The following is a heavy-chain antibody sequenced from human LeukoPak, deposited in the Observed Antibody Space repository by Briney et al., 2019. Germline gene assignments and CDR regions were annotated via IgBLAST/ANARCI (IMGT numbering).Heavy chain of an antibody. V-gene: IGHV4-4*02. CDR1: DDSINSLDL. Sequence: SETLSLTCTVSDDSINSLDLWSWVRQPPGKGLEWIGEMYLSGTTHSNPSVKSRVTISIDKSKNQFFLNLSSVTAADTAVYYCAGLVGRYSSGLYYYYFDYWGQGTLVTVSS. D-gene: IGHD3-22*01. CDR3: AGLVGRYSSGLYYYYFDY. CDR2: MYLSGTT. J-gene: IGHJ4*02.